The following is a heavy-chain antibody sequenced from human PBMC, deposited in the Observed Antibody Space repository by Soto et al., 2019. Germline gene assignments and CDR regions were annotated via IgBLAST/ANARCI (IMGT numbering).Heavy chain of an antibody. Sequence: EVQLVESGGGLVQPGGSLRLSCAASGFTLSGYSMSWVRQAPGKGLEWVANIKQDGSEQFYVDSVKGRFTISRDNAKNSLYLQVISLRAEDTAVYYCAREAVWGQGTTVTVSS. J-gene: IGHJ6*02. CDR3: AREAV. CDR1: GFTLSGYS. V-gene: IGHV3-7*05. CDR2: IKQDGSEQ.